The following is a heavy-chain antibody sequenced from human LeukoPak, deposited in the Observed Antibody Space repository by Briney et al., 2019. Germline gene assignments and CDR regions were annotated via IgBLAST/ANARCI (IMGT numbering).Heavy chain of an antibody. CDR1: GGSFSGYY. CDR2: INHSGST. V-gene: IGHV4-34*01. J-gene: IGHJ4*02. D-gene: IGHD3-16*02. CDR3: ASWLYRFDY. Sequence: SETLSLTCAVYGGSFSGYYWSWIRQPPGKGLEWIGEINHSGSTNYNPSLKSRVTISVDTSKNQFSLKLSSVTAADTAVYYCASWLYRFDYWGQGTLVTVSS.